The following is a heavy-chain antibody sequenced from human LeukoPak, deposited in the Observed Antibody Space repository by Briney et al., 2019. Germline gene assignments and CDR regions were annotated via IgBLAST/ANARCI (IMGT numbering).Heavy chain of an antibody. V-gene: IGHV3-15*01. J-gene: IGHJ4*02. CDR3: TTLIREAG. Sequence: PGGSLRLSCAASGFTFSSFAMVWVRQAPGKGLEWVGRIKSKTDGGTTDYAAPVKGRFTISRDVSKNTLYLQMNSLKTEDTAVYHCTTLIREAGWGQGTLVTVSS. D-gene: IGHD3-22*01. CDR1: GFTFSSFA. CDR2: IKSKTDGGTT.